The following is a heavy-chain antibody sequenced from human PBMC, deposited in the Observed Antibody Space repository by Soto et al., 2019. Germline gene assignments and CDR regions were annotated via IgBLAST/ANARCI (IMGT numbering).Heavy chain of an antibody. D-gene: IGHD3-10*01. Sequence: SETLSLTCTVSGGSISSGGYYWSWIRQHPGKGLEWIGYIYYSGSTYYNPSLKSRVTISVDTSKNQFSLKLSSVTAADTAVYYCARESWFGELRPDYYYYGMDVWGQGTTVTVS. CDR2: IYYSGST. J-gene: IGHJ6*02. CDR3: ARESWFGELRPDYYYYGMDV. CDR1: GGSISSGGYY. V-gene: IGHV4-31*03.